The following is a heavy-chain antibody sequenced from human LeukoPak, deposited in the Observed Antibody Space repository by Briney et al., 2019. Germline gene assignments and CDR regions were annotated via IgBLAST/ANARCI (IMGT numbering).Heavy chain of an antibody. Sequence: SETLSLTCAVSGDSISNYCWSWIRQPPGKGLEWIGYIYYSGSTNYNPSLKSRVTISVDTSKNQFSLKLSSVTAADTAVYYCARDGDPVVRGALMFDPWGQGTLVTVSS. D-gene: IGHD3-10*01. CDR2: IYYSGST. V-gene: IGHV4-59*01. CDR1: GDSISNYC. CDR3: ARDGDPVVRGALMFDP. J-gene: IGHJ5*02.